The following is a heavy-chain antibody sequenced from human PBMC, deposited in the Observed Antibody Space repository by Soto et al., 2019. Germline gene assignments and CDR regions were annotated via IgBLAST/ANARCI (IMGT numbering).Heavy chain of an antibody. V-gene: IGHV4-31*03. CDR3: ARDRSSDFSGEPRAGIQLWSRVFDI. CDR1: GGSISSGGYY. D-gene: IGHD5-18*01. Sequence: TLSLTCTVSGGSISSGGYYWSWIRQHPGKGLEWIGYIYYSGSTYYNPSLKSRVTISVDTSKNQFSLKLSSVTAADTAVYYCARDRSSDFSGEPRAGIQLWSRVFDIWGQGTMVTVSS. CDR2: IYYSGST. J-gene: IGHJ3*02.